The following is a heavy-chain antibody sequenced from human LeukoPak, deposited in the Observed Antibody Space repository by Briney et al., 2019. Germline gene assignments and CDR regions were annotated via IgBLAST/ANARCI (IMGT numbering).Heavy chain of an antibody. CDR1: GGSISSSSYY. CDR3: SRGQSISAVAV. J-gene: IGHJ4*02. D-gene: IGHD6-13*01. CDR2: ISHSGTT. V-gene: IGHV4-39*07. Sequence: SETLSLTCTVSGGSISSSSYYWGWPRPPQGKGLEWIASISHSGTTFYNPSLKRLATISVDTSKKQFYLTVTSVTAADTAVYYCSRGQSISAVAVWGQGTLVTVSS.